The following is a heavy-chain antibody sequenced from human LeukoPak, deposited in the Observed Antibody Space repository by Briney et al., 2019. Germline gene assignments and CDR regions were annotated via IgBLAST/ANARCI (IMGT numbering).Heavy chain of an antibody. D-gene: IGHD3-10*01. CDR1: GGSLSSGDYY. V-gene: IGHV4-30-4*01. J-gene: IGHJ1*01. CDR3: AGNMVRGRYFQH. Sequence: PSETLSLTCTVSGGSLSSGDYYWSWIRQPPGTGLEWIGYIYYSGSTYYNPSLKSRVTISVDTSKNQFSLKLSSVTAADTAVYYCAGNMVRGRYFQHWGQGTLVTVSS. CDR2: IYYSGST.